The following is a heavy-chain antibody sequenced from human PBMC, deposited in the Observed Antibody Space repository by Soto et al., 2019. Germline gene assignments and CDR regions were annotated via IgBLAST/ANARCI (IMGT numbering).Heavy chain of an antibody. CDR3: ARPSVAVTWGPFDY. CDR1: GGSISAYY. D-gene: IGHD6-19*01. J-gene: IGHJ4*02. CDR2: IYYTGTT. V-gene: IGHV4-59*01. Sequence: QVQLQESGPGLVKPSETLSLTCTVSGGSISAYYWNWVRQPPGKGLAWIGNIYYTGTTNYNPSLKCLVTISVHTSKNQFSLKLSSVTAADTAVYYCARPSVAVTWGPFDYWGQGTLVTVSS.